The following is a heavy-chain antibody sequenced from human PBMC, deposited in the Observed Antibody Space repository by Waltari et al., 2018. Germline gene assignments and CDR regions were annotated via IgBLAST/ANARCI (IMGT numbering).Heavy chain of an antibody. CDR2: IIPIFGTA. D-gene: IGHD6-13*01. CDR1: GGPFSSYA. V-gene: IGHV1-69*13. CDR3: ARGVYSSSWRAGVDP. Sequence: QVQLVQSGAEVKKPGSSVKVPCQASGGPFSSYAIRWVTQAHGQGLEWMGGIIPIFGTANYAQKFQGRVTITADESTSTAYMELSSLRSEDTAVYYCARGVYSSSWRAGVDPWGQGTLVTVSS. J-gene: IGHJ5*02.